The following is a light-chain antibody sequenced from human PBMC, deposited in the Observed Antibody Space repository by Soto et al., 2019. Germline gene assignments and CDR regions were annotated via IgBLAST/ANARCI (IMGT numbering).Light chain of an antibody. CDR2: EVS. Sequence: QSALTPPPSASGSPGQSVTISCTGTSSDVGGYNYVSWYQQHPGKAPKLMIFEVSKRPSGVPDRFSGSKSGNTASLTVSGLQAEDEADYYCTSYAGSINWVFGGGTKLTVL. CDR3: TSYAGSINWV. CDR1: SSDVGGYNY. J-gene: IGLJ3*02. V-gene: IGLV2-8*01.